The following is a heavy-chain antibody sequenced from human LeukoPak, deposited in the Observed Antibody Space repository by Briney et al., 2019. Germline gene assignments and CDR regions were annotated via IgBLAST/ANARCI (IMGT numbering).Heavy chain of an antibody. D-gene: IGHD5-18*01. CDR1: GLTFSDYY. V-gene: IGHV3-11*04. CDR2: ISSSGSHI. CDR3: ASAARGYRYGSRFEH. Sequence: GGSLRLSCAASGLTFSDYYLSWIRQASGTGLEWVSHISSSGSHIYYADSVKGRFTISRDNAKNSLYLEMNSLIAEDTAVYYCASAARGYRYGSRFEHWRQATLVTVSS. J-gene: IGHJ4*02.